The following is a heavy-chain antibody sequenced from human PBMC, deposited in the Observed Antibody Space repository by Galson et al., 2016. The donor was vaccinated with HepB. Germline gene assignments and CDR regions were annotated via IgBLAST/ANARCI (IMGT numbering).Heavy chain of an antibody. J-gene: IGHJ6*02. D-gene: IGHD3-3*01. Sequence: VKVSCKASGYTFTNYYVHWVRQAPGQGLEWMGLINPTAGSTTYAQNFQGRVTMTRDTSTSTVYMELTSLRSEDTAVYYCARDTPSQIFGVFIGNYYFYGMDVLGQGTTVTVSS. CDR1: GYTFTNYY. V-gene: IGHV1-46*01. CDR2: INPTAGST. CDR3: ARDTPSQIFGVFIGNYYFYGMDV.